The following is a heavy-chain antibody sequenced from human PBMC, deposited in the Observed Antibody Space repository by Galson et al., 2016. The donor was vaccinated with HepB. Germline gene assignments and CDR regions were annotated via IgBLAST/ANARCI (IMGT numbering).Heavy chain of an antibody. CDR3: ARDTRFWTNGVGTDY. D-gene: IGHD2-8*01. J-gene: IGHJ4*02. CDR2: IGIGSNPI. CDR1: GFPFSSYA. V-gene: IGHV3-48*02. Sequence: SLRLSCAASGFPFSSYAMNRVRQAPGKGQEWISYIGIGSNPIYYADSVKGRFTISRDNAKSSLYLQMNSLRDEDTAVYYCARDTRFWTNGVGTDYWGQGTLVTVSS.